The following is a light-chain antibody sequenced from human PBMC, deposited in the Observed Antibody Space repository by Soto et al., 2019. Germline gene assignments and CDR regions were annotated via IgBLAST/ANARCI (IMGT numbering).Light chain of an antibody. CDR3: QQYGSSPWT. Sequence: ESVLMSVAGVPFFSPGEKDPLSCRASQSVSSSYLAWYQQKPGQAPRLLIYGASSRATGIPDRFSGSGSGTDFTLTISRLEPEDFAVYYCQQYGSSPWTFGQGTKVDIK. CDR2: GAS. V-gene: IGKV3-20*01. J-gene: IGKJ1*01. CDR1: QSVSSSY.